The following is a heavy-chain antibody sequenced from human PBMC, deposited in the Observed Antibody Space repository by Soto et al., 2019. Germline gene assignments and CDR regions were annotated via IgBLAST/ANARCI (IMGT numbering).Heavy chain of an antibody. CDR2: ISYDGSNK. CDR1: GFTFSSYG. CDR3: ANDLIGLWNYYLGYSCAFDI. Sequence: QVQLVESGGGVVQPGRSLRLSCAASGFTFSSYGMHCVRQAPGKGLEWVAVISYDGSNKYYADSVKGRFTISRHNSKNTLYLQMNSLRAEVTAVYYCANDLIGLWNYYLGYSCAFDIWGQGTMVTVSS. J-gene: IGHJ3*02. D-gene: IGHD1-7*01. V-gene: IGHV3-30*18.